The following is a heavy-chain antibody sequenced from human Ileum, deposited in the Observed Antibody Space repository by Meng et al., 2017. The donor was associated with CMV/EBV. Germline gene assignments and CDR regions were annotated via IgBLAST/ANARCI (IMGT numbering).Heavy chain of an antibody. CDR1: GYTFTGYY. CDR3: ARARSWELLERAFDI. Sequence: ASVKVSCKASGYTFTGYYMHWVRQAPGQGLEGMGWINPNSGGTNYAQKFQGRVTMTRDTSISTAYMELSRLRSDDTAVYYCARARSWELLERAFDIWGQGTMVTVSS. CDR2: INPNSGGT. V-gene: IGHV1-2*02. J-gene: IGHJ3*02. D-gene: IGHD1-26*01.